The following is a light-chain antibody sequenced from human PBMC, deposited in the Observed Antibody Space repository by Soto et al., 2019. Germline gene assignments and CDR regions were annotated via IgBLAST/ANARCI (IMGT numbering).Light chain of an antibody. J-gene: IGKJ1*01. Sequence: ESVLTQSPGTLSLSPGERASLSCRASQSVRSSSLAWYQQKPGQPPRLLIYGASSRATGIPDRFSGSGSGTDFTLTISRLEPEDFAVYFCQQYGDSPDTDRWTFGPGTKV. CDR1: QSVRSSS. V-gene: IGKV3-20*01. CDR2: GAS. CDR3: QQYGDSPDTDRWT.